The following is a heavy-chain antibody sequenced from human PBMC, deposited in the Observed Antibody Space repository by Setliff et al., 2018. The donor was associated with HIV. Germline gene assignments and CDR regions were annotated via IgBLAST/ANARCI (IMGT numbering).Heavy chain of an antibody. CDR1: GGSFSGYY. CDR2: INHSGST. J-gene: IGHJ4*02. V-gene: IGHV4-34*01. CDR3: ARLTTTYYYDSSAYYHPV. Sequence: PSETLSLTCAVYGGSFSGYYWSWIRQPPGKGLEWIGVINHSGSTNYNPSLKSRLTISVDTSKNQFSLKLSSVTAADTAVFYCARLTTTYYYDSSAYYHPVWGQGTLVTVSS. D-gene: IGHD3-22*01.